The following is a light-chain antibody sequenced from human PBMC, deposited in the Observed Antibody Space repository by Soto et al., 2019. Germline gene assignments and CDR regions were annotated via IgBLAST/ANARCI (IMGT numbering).Light chain of an antibody. CDR3: TSYTSSSPVI. V-gene: IGLV2-14*01. Sequence: QSVLTQPASMSGSPGQSITISCTGTSSDIGGYNYISWYQQLPGKAPKFIIYDVRNRPSGVSNRFSGSRSGNTASLTISGLQAEDGADYYCTSYTSSSPVIFGGGTKLTVL. J-gene: IGLJ2*01. CDR2: DVR. CDR1: SSDIGGYNY.